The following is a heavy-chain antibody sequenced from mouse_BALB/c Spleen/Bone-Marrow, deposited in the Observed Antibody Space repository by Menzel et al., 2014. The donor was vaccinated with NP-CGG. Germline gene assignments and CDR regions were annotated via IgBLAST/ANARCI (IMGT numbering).Heavy chain of an antibody. Sequence: VHLVASGPGLVAPSQSLSITCTVSGFSLTSYGVSWVRQPPGKGLEWLGVIWGDGSTNYHSALISRLSISKDNSKSQVFLKLNSLQTDDTATFYCAKRAYDVYHAYFDGWGPGSTVNVS. CDR1: GFSLTSYG. V-gene: IGHV2-3*01. D-gene: IGHD2-3*01. J-gene: IGHJ1*01. CDR3: AKRAYDVYHAYFDG. CDR2: IWGDGST.